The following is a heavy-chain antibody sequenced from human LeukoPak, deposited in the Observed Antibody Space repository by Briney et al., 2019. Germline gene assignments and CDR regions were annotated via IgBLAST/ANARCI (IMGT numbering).Heavy chain of an antibody. J-gene: IGHJ4*02. CDR3: ASSGGHLGLDY. Sequence: GGSLRLSCAASGFTFSSYRMNGVRQAPGKGLEWVSSISSSSSYIYYADSVKGRFTISRDNAKNSLYLQMNSLRAEDTAVYYCASSGGHLGLDYWGQGTLVTVSS. CDR1: GFTFSSYR. CDR2: ISSSSSYI. V-gene: IGHV3-21*01. D-gene: IGHD3-10*01.